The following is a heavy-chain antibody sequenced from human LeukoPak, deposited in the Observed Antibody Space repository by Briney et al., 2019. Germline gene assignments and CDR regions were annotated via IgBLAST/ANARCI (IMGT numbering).Heavy chain of an antibody. V-gene: IGHV3-20*04. CDR1: GFTFDDYG. CDR3: ARDRRMSGYDLPGMRLYYYYGMDV. J-gene: IGHJ6*02. CDR2: INWNGGST. Sequence: GGSLRLSCAASGFTFDDYGMSWVRQAPGKGLEWVSGINWNGGSTGYADSVKGRFTISRDNAKNSLYLQMNSLRAEDTALYYCARDRRMSGYDLPGMRLYYYYGMDVWGQGTTVTVSS. D-gene: IGHD5-12*01.